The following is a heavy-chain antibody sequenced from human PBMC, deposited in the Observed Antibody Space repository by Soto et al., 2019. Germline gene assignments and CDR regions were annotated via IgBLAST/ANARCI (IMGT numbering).Heavy chain of an antibody. CDR2: VYQSGST. V-gene: IGHV4-4*02. J-gene: IGHJ6*02. Sequence: QVQLQESGPGLMKPSGTLSLTCAVSGASITSPYWWSWVRQAPGKGLEWIGEVYQSGSTNYNPSLLSRVTIAGDKSKNVFFLKLNFVTAADTAVYYCAILTNIDVPTTLTLHYYYGMDVWGQATTVTVSS. CDR3: AILTNIDVPTTLTLHYYYGMDV. CDR1: GASITSPYW. D-gene: IGHD1-1*01.